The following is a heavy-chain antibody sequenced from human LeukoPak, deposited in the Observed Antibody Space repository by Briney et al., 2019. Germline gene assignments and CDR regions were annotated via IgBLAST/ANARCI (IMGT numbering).Heavy chain of an antibody. Sequence: GGSLRLSCAASGFTVSSNFMSWVRQAPREELEWVSVIYSGGSTYYADSVKGRFTVSRDISKNTVYLQMSSLRAEDTAVYYCARDLTVYRGNPLYYFDHWGQGTLVTVSS. CDR3: ARDLTVYRGNPLYYFDH. V-gene: IGHV3-66*01. D-gene: IGHD1-14*01. CDR1: GFTVSSNF. J-gene: IGHJ4*02. CDR2: IYSGGST.